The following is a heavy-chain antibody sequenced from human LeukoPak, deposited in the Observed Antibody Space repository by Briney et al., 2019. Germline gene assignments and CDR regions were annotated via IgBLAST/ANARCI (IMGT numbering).Heavy chain of an antibody. CDR3: AREALEGSSWYNY. D-gene: IGHD6-13*01. CDR2: INPNSGGT. Sequence: ASVKVSCKASGYTFTGYYMHWVRQAPGQVLEWMGWINPNSGGTNYAQKFQGRVTMTRDTSISTAYMELSRLRSDDTAVYYCAREALEGSSWYNYWGQGTLVTVSS. V-gene: IGHV1-2*02. J-gene: IGHJ4*02. CDR1: GYTFTGYY.